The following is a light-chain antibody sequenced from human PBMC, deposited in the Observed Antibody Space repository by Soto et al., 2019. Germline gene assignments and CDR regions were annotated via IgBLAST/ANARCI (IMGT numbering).Light chain of an antibody. CDR2: EVN. V-gene: IGLV2-14*02. Sequence: QSALTPPASVSGSPGQSITISCTGTSSDVGSYDLVSWYQHHSGKAPKIIIYEVNKRPSGISDRFSGSKSGNTASLTISGLQAEDEADYYCSSYTSGSTLPWVFGTGTKVTVL. CDR3: SSYTSGSTLPWV. J-gene: IGLJ1*01. CDR1: SSDVGSYDL.